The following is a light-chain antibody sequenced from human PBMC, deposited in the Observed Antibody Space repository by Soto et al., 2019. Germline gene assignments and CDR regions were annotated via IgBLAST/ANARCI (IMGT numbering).Light chain of an antibody. CDR1: QSVSSY. CDR2: DAS. CDR3: QQRTSWPPKYT. J-gene: IGKJ2*01. Sequence: EIVLTQSPATLSLSPGERATLSCRASQSVSSYLAWYQQKPGQAPRLLIYDASNRATGIPARFSGSGSGTDFTLTISRLEPEDFAVYFCQQRTSWPPKYTFGRGTKLEIK. V-gene: IGKV3-11*01.